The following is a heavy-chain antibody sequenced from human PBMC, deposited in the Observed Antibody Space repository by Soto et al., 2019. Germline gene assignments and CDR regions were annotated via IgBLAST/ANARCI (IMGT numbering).Heavy chain of an antibody. CDR3: ARKAAYDFWSGYNPSYGMDV. J-gene: IGHJ6*02. D-gene: IGHD3-3*01. Sequence: GASVKVSFKASGYTFTSYGISWVRQAPGQGLEWMGWISAYNGNTNYAQKLQGRVTMTTDTSTSTAYMELRSLRSDDTAVYYCARKAAYDFWSGYNPSYGMDVWGQGTTVTVSS. CDR2: ISAYNGNT. V-gene: IGHV1-18*01. CDR1: GYTFTSYG.